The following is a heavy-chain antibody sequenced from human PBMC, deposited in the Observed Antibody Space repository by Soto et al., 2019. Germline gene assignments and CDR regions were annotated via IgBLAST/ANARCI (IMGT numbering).Heavy chain of an antibody. V-gene: IGHV3-11*01. CDR3: ARNYDSSGYSLGPHY. CDR2: ISSSGSTI. Sequence: GGSLRLSCAASGFTFSDYYMSWIRLAPGKGLEWVSYISSSGSTIYYADSVKGRFTISRDNARNSLYLQMNSLRAEDTAVYYCARNYDSSGYSLGPHYWGQGTLVTVSS. D-gene: IGHD3-22*01. CDR1: GFTFSDYY. J-gene: IGHJ4*02.